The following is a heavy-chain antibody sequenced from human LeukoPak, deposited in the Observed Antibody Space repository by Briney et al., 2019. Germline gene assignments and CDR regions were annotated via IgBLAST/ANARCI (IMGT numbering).Heavy chain of an antibody. V-gene: IGHV3-23*01. Sequence: PTGGSLRLSCAASGFTFSSYAMSWVRQAPGKGLEWVSAISGSGGSTYYADSVKGRFTISRDNSKNTLYLQMNSLRAEDTAVYYCAKPAYYYDSSSYRGLEDYWGQGTLVTVSS. CDR3: AKPAYYYDSSSYRGLEDY. D-gene: IGHD3-22*01. CDR2: ISGSGGST. J-gene: IGHJ4*02. CDR1: GFTFSSYA.